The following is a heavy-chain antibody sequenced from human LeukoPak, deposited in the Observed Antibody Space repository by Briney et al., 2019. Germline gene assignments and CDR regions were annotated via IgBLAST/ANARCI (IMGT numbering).Heavy chain of an antibody. J-gene: IGHJ3*02. CDR2: IYYSGST. V-gene: IGHV4-59*01. CDR3: ARGKNWNHAFDI. Sequence: SSETLSLTCTVSGGSISSYYWSWIRQPPGKGLEWIGYIYYSGSTNYNPSLKSRVTISVDTSKNQFSLKLSSVTAADTAVYYCARGKNWNHAFDIWGQGTIVTVSS. D-gene: IGHD1-1*01. CDR1: GGSISSYY.